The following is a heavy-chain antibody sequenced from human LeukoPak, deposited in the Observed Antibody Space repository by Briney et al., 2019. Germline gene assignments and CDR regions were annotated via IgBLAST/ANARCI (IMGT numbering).Heavy chain of an antibody. CDR1: GFTFDNYA. V-gene: IGHV3-9*01. D-gene: IGHD3-3*01. J-gene: IGHJ4*02. CDR2: ITWNSGSI. CDR3: ARGLTIFGVVIAYY. Sequence: TGGSLRLSCATSGFTFDNYAMHWVRHAPGKGLEWVSGITWNSGSIAYADSVKGRFTISRDNSKNTLYLQMNSLRAEDTAVYYCARGLTIFGVVIAYYWGQGTLVTVSS.